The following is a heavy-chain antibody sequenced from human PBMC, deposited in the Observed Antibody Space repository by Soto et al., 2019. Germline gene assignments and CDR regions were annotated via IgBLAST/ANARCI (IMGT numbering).Heavy chain of an antibody. D-gene: IGHD1-26*01. J-gene: IGHJ4*02. CDR2: IKSKIHGGTT. CDR3: SADEWD. V-gene: IGHV3-15*05. Sequence: EVQLVESGGGLVKPGGSLRLSCAASGFSFSNGWMSWVRQAPGKGLEWVVRIKSKIHGGTTDYAAHVKGRFTISRYDSKHPLYLQMHGLQTEDTAVYYCSADEWDWGQGTLVTVSS. CDR1: GFSFSNGW.